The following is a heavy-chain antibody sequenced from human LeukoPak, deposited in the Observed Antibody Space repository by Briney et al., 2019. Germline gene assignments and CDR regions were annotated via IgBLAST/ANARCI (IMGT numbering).Heavy chain of an antibody. CDR2: IYNDGTT. Sequence: SGGSLRLSCAASGFTVITSFMSWVRQAPGKGLEWISVIYNDGTTYYADSVKGRFTISRDNPKNTLYLQMNTLRAEDTAVYYCTKTGGPWGWGQGTLVTVSS. D-gene: IGHD7-27*01. CDR1: GFTVITSF. J-gene: IGHJ4*02. CDR3: TKTGGPWG. V-gene: IGHV3-53*01.